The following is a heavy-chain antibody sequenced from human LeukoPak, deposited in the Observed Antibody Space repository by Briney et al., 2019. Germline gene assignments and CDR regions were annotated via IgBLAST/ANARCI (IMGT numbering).Heavy chain of an antibody. Sequence: ASVNVSCKASGYTFTGYYMHWVRQAPGQGLEWMGWINPNSGGTNYAQKFQGRGTMTRDTSISTAYMELSRLRSDDTAVYYCARGDDMITFGGVIADWGQGTLVTVSS. V-gene: IGHV1-2*02. CDR3: ARGDDMITFGGVIAD. CDR1: GYTFTGYY. CDR2: INPNSGGT. J-gene: IGHJ4*02. D-gene: IGHD3-16*02.